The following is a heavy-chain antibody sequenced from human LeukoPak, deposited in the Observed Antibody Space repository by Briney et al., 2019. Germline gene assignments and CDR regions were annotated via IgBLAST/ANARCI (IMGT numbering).Heavy chain of an antibody. Sequence: GASVKVSCKASGYTFTSYAMNWVRQAPGQGLEWMGWISAYNGNTNYAQKLQGRVTMTTDTSTSTAYMELRSLRSDDTAVYYCARGRSSGHYNWFDPWGQGTLVTVSS. CDR3: ARGRSSGHYNWFDP. CDR2: ISAYNGNT. D-gene: IGHD6-19*01. CDR1: GYTFTSYA. J-gene: IGHJ5*02. V-gene: IGHV1-18*01.